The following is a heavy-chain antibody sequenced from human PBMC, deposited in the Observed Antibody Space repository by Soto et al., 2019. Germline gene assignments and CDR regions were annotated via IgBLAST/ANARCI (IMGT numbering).Heavy chain of an antibody. V-gene: IGHV1-3*01. J-gene: IGHJ5*02. Sequence: QVQLVQSGAEVKKPGASVKVSCKASGYTFTSYAMHWARQAPGQRLEWMGWINAGNGNTKYSQKFQGRVTITRDTSASTAYMELSSLRSEDTAVYYCARGGGNTANNWFDPWGQGTLVTVSS. CDR3: ARGGGNTANNWFDP. D-gene: IGHD2-21*02. CDR2: INAGNGNT. CDR1: GYTFTSYA.